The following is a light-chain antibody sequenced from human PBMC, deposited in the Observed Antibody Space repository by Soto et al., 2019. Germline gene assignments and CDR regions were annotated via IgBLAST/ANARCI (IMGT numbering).Light chain of an antibody. CDR3: QHYTNVPLT. CDR1: HSVSSR. J-gene: IGKJ4*01. CDR2: GAS. V-gene: IGKV3-15*01. Sequence: EIVMTQSPATLSVSPGERATLSCRASHSVSSRLAWYQQKPGQAPRLLIYGASTRATGLPARFSGSGSGTEFTLTISSLQSLDFAVYYCQHYTNVPLTFGGGTRVDIK.